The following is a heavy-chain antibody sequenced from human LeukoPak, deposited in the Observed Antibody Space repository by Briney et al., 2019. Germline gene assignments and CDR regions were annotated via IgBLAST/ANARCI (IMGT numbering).Heavy chain of an antibody. D-gene: IGHD7-27*01. CDR3: ARVYMGIGYY. V-gene: IGHV3-21*01. CDR2: VGPGGNSI. Sequence: GGSLRLSCAASGFTFSSYAMSWVRQAPGKGLEWVSSVGPGGNSIDYADSLKGRFTISRDNAKNSLYLQMSSLRAEDTAVYYCARVYMGIGYYWGQGTLVTVSS. J-gene: IGHJ4*02. CDR1: GFTFSSYA.